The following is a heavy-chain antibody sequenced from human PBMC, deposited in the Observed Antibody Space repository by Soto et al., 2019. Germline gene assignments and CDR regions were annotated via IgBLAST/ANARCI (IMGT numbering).Heavy chain of an antibody. D-gene: IGHD3-9*01. CDR1: GGSISSYY. V-gene: IGHV4-59*01. CDR3: ARGGLRYTYGMDV. J-gene: IGHJ6*02. Sequence: SETLSLTCTVSGGSISSYYWSWIRQPPGKGLEWIGYIYYSGSTNYNPSLKSRATISVDTSKNQFSLKLSSVTAADTAVYYCARGGLRYTYGMDVWGQGTTVTVSS. CDR2: IYYSGST.